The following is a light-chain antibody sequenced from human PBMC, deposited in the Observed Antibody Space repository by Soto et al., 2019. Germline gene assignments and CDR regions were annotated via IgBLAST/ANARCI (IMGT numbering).Light chain of an antibody. Sequence: EIVLTQSPATLSLSPRERATLSCRASQSVSSYLAWHQQKPGQAPRLLIYDASNRATGSPARFSGSGSGTDFTLTISSLEPEDFAVYYGQQRSNWPPGYTFGQGTKLEIK. CDR2: DAS. J-gene: IGKJ2*01. CDR3: QQRSNWPPGYT. CDR1: QSVSSY. V-gene: IGKV3-11*01.